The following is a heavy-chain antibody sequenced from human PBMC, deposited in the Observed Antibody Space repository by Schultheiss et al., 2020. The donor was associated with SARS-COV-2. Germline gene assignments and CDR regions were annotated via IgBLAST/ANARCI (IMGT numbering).Heavy chain of an antibody. CDR3: ARAGRWLLYFDY. D-gene: IGHD5-24*01. V-gene: IGHV4-39*07. CDR2: INHSGST. J-gene: IGHJ4*02. CDR1: GGSISSSSYY. Sequence: SETLSLTCTVSGGSISSSSYYWGWIRQPPGKGLEWIGEINHSGSTNYNPSLKSRVTISVDTSKNQFSLKLSSVTAADTAVYYCARAGRWLLYFDYWGQGTLVTVSS.